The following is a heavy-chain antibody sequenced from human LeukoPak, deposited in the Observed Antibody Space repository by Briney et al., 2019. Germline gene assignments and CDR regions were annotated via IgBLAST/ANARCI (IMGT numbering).Heavy chain of an antibody. CDR2: ISSSSNYI. D-gene: IGHD4-17*01. J-gene: IGHJ4*02. Sequence: GGSLRLSCAASGFTFSGYSMNWVRQAPGKGLEWVSSISSSSNYIYYADSVKGRFTISRDNAKNSLYLQMNSLRAEDTAVYYCAREGTVTHRGTFDYWGQGTLVTVSS. CDR1: GFTFSGYS. CDR3: AREGTVTHRGTFDY. V-gene: IGHV3-21*01.